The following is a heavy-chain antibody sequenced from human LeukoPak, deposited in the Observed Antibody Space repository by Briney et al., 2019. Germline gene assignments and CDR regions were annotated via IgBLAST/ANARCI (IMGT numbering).Heavy chain of an antibody. D-gene: IGHD6-13*01. CDR2: INPNSGGT. V-gene: IGHV1-2*02. CDR3: ARGYPLSTTAAGTYFQH. J-gene: IGHJ1*01. Sequence: ASVKVSCKASGYTFSGYYMHWVRQSPGQGLEWMGWINPNSGGTNYAQKFQGRVTMTRDTSISTAYMELSRLRSDDTAVYYCARGYPLSTTAAGTYFQHWGQGTLVTVSS. CDR1: GYTFSGYY.